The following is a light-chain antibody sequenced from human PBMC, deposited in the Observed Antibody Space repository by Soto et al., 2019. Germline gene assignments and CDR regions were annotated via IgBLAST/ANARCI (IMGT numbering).Light chain of an antibody. Sequence: QSVLTQPASVSASPGQSITISCTGTSSDVGGYKFVSWYQHHPGKAPKLMIYEVNNRPSGVSNRFSGSKSGNTASLTVSGLQTEDEADYYCSSYGGFNNVLFGGGTKLTVL. CDR1: SSDVGGYKF. V-gene: IGLV2-14*01. J-gene: IGLJ2*01. CDR2: EVN. CDR3: SSYGGFNNVL.